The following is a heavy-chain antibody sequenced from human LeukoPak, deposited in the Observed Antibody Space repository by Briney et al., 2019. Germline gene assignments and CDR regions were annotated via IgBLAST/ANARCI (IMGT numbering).Heavy chain of an antibody. CDR3: AKWDGSYSSGWYDY. V-gene: IGHV3-53*01. CDR2: IYVDDST. CDR1: GFSVSTNH. J-gene: IGHJ4*02. D-gene: IGHD6-19*01. Sequence: GGSLRLSCTASGFSVSTNHMSWVRQAPGKGLEWVSIIYVDDSTSYADSVNGRFTISRDTSKNTLYLQMNSLRADDTAVYFCAKWDGSYSSGWYDYWGQGTLVTVSS.